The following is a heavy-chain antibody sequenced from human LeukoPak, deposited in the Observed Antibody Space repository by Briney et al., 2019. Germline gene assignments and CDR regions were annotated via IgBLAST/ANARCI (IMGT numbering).Heavy chain of an antibody. Sequence: ATVKISCKVSGYTFTDYYMHWVQQAPGKGLEWMGLVDPEDGETIYAEKFQGRVTITADTSTDTAYMELSNLRSEDTAVYYCATAHICSGGSCYSVVDYWGQGTLVTVSS. CDR2: VDPEDGET. V-gene: IGHV1-69-2*01. D-gene: IGHD2-15*01. J-gene: IGHJ4*02. CDR3: ATAHICSGGSCYSVVDY. CDR1: GYTFTDYY.